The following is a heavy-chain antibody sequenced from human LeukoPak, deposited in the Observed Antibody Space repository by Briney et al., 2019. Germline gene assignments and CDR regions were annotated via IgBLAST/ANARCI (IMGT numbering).Heavy chain of an antibody. V-gene: IGHV1-69*05. J-gene: IGHJ5*02. Sequence: SVKVSYKASGGTFSSYAISWVRQAPGQGLEWMGGIIPIFGTANYAQKFQGRVTITTDESTSTAYMELSSLRSEDTAVYYCARDSDYYYDSSGYYGPWFDPWGQGTLVTVSS. CDR1: GGTFSSYA. CDR3: ARDSDYYYDSSGYYGPWFDP. CDR2: IIPIFGTA. D-gene: IGHD3-22*01.